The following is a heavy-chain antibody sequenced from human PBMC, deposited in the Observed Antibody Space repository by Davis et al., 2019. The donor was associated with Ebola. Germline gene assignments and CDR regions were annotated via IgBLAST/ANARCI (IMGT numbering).Heavy chain of an antibody. V-gene: IGHV3-53*05. CDR1: GFTVSSNY. J-gene: IGHJ5*02. D-gene: IGHD6-19*01. CDR2: IYSGGST. Sequence: GGSLRLSCAASGFTVSSNYMSWVRQAPGKGLEWVSVIYSGGSTYYADSVKGRFTISRDNFKNTLYLQMNSLRTEDTAVYYCAKGAAAVAGTQVDPWGQGTLVTVSS. CDR3: AKGAAAVAGTQVDP.